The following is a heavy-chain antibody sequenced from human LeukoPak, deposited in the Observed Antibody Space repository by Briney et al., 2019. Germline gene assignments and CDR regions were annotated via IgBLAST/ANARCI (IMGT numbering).Heavy chain of an antibody. Sequence: SETLSLTCAVYGGSFSGYYWSWIRQPPGKGLEWIGEINHSGSTNYNPSPKSRVTISVDTSKNQFSLKLSSVTAADTAVYYCARGQVLNDSSGYYDYWGQGTLVTVSS. V-gene: IGHV4-34*01. CDR1: GGSFSGYY. J-gene: IGHJ4*02. D-gene: IGHD3-22*01. CDR2: INHSGST. CDR3: ARGQVLNDSSGYYDY.